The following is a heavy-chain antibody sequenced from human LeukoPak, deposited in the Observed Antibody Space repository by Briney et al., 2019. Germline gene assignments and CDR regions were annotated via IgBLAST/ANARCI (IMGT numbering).Heavy chain of an antibody. Sequence: GGSLRLSCAASGFTFDDYAMHWVRQAPGKGLEWVAVISYDGSNKYYADSVKGRFTISRDNSKNTLYLQMNSLRAEDTAVYYCARSPYSSGWQVPGYFQHWGQGTLVTVSS. J-gene: IGHJ1*01. CDR1: GFTFDDYA. D-gene: IGHD6-19*01. V-gene: IGHV3-30-3*01. CDR3: ARSPYSSGWQVPGYFQH. CDR2: ISYDGSNK.